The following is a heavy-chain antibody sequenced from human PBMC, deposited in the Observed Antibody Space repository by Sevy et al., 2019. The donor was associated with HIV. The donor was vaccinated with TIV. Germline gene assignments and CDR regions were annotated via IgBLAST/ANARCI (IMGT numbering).Heavy chain of an antibody. Sequence: ASVKVSCKASGYTFTIYGISWVRQAPEQGLEWMGWISAYSGNTNYAQNLQGRVTITTDTSTTTAYMELRSLRFDDTAVYYCARTSSYGSGNYFDYWGQGTLVTVSS. V-gene: IGHV1-18*01. J-gene: IGHJ4*02. D-gene: IGHD3-10*01. CDR2: ISAYSGNT. CDR1: GYTFTIYG. CDR3: ARTSSYGSGNYFDY.